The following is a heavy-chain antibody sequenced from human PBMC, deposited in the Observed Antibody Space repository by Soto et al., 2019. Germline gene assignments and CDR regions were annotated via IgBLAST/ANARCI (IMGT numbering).Heavy chain of an antibody. V-gene: IGHV4-31*03. D-gene: IGHD4-17*01. CDR1: GGSISTGGYY. CDR3: ARVLSVTLFDN. CDR2: IYYSGST. J-gene: IGHJ4*02. Sequence: QVQLQEEGPGLVKPSQTLSLTCTVSGGSISTGGYYWTWIRQHPGKGLEWIGYIYYSGSTYYNPSLKSRVTISVDTSKNQFSLKLSSVTAADTAVYYCARVLSVTLFDNWGQGTLVTVSS.